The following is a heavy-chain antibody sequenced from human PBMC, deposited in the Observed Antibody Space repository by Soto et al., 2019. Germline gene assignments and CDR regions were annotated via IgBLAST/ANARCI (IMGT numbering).Heavy chain of an antibody. CDR1: GGSISSSSYY. D-gene: IGHD1-26*01. CDR2: IYYSGST. V-gene: IGHV4-39*01. J-gene: IGHJ3*01. Sequence: PSETLSLTCTVSGGSISSSSYYWGWIRQPPGKGLEWIGSIYYSGSTYYNPSLKSRVTISVDTSQNQFSLKLSSVTAADTAVYYCARSNATHGAGPFVWGQGTMVTVSS. CDR3: ARSNATHGAGPFV.